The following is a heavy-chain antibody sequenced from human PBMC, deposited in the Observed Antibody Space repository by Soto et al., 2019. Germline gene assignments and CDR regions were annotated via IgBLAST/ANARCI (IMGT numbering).Heavy chain of an antibody. J-gene: IGHJ5*02. D-gene: IGHD5-18*01. CDR1: GFTFSSYG. CDR2: ISYDGSNK. CDR3: AKGDTPLFDP. Sequence: QVQLVESGGGVVQPGRSLRLSCAASGFTFSSYGMHWVRQAPGKGLEWVAVISYDGSNKYYADSVKGRFTISRDNSKNTLYLQMNSLRAEDTAVYYCAKGDTPLFDPWGQGTLVTGSS. V-gene: IGHV3-30*18.